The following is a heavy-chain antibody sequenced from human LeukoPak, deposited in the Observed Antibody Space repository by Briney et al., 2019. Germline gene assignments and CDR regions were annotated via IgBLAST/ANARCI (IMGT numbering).Heavy chain of an antibody. V-gene: IGHV3-30*02. CDR2: IRYDGSNK. CDR1: GFTFTTQG. D-gene: IGHD5-12*01. CDR3: ANFPAPGDIADY. J-gene: IGHJ4*02. Sequence: GGSLSLSCVASGFTFTTQGMHWVRQAPGEGQERLAWIRYDGSNKYYADSVKDRFTISKDNSKNTLYLQMNSLRAEHTAMYYCANFPAPGDIADYWGQGTLVTV.